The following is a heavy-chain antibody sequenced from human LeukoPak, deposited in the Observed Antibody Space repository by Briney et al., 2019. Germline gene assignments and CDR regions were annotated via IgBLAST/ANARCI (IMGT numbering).Heavy chain of an antibody. J-gene: IGHJ3*02. V-gene: IGHV4-59*08. CDR1: GGSISSYY. Sequence: PSETLSLTCNVSGGSISSYYWSWIRQPPGKGLEWIGYIYYSGGTNYNPSLKSRVTISVDTSKNQFSLKLSSVTAADTAVYYCARWTDYYDSPNAFDIWGQGTMVTVSS. CDR2: IYYSGGT. CDR3: ARWTDYYDSPNAFDI. D-gene: IGHD3-22*01.